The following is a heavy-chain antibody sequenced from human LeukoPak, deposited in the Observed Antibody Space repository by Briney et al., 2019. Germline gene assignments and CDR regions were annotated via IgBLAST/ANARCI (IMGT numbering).Heavy chain of an antibody. D-gene: IGHD4-17*01. CDR1: GGSISSSSYY. CDR3: ARGPDYGDYGGRIYYFDY. J-gene: IGHJ4*02. CDR2: IYTSGST. Sequence: PSETLSLTCTVSGGSISSSSYYWGWIRQPAGKGLEWIGRIYTSGSTNYNPSLKSRVTMSVDTSKNQFSLKLSSVTAADTAVYYCARGPDYGDYGGRIYYFDYWGQGTLVTVSS. V-gene: IGHV4-61*02.